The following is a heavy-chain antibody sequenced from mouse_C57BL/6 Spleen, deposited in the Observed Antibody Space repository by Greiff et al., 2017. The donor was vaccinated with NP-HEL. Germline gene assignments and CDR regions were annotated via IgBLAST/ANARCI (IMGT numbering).Heavy chain of an antibody. CDR1: GYSFTGYY. CDR3: ARGDMVTPGSFAY. Sequence: VQLQQSGPELVKPGASVKISCKASGYSFTGYYMNWVKQSPEKSLEWIGEINPSTGGTTYNQKFKAKATLTVDKSSSTAYMQLKSLTSEDSAVYYCARGDMVTPGSFAYWGQGTLVTVSA. D-gene: IGHD2-2*01. J-gene: IGHJ3*01. V-gene: IGHV1-42*01. CDR2: INPSTGGT.